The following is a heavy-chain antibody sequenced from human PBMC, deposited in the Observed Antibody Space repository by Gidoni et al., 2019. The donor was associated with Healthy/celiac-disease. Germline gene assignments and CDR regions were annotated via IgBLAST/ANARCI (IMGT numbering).Heavy chain of an antibody. J-gene: IGHJ4*02. CDR2: ISSSSSYI. Sequence: EVQLVESWGGLVKPGGSLRLSCAASGFTFSSYSLNWVRQAPGKGLAWVSSISSSSSYIYYADSVKGRFTISRDNAKNSLYLQMNSLRAEDTAVYYCARGQYSSGWYVDYWGQGTLVTVSS. V-gene: IGHV3-21*01. CDR1: GFTFSSYS. D-gene: IGHD6-19*01. CDR3: ARGQYSSGWYVDY.